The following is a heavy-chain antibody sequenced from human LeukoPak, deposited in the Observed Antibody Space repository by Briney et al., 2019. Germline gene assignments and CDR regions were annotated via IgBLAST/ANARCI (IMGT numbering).Heavy chain of an antibody. CDR3: ARDYYDSSGYPSWYYYYYMDV. J-gene: IGHJ6*03. Sequence: ASVKVSCKASGYTFTSYYMHWVRQAPGQGLEWMGIINPSGGSTSYAQKFQGRVTMTRDMSTSTVYMELSSLRSEDTAVYYCARDYYDSSGYPSWYYYYYMDVWGKGTTVTVSS. D-gene: IGHD3-22*01. V-gene: IGHV1-46*01. CDR2: INPSGGST. CDR1: GYTFTSYY.